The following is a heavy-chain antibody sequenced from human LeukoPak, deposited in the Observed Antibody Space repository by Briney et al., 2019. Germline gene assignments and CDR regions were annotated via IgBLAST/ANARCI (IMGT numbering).Heavy chain of an antibody. CDR2: IKQDGSQE. D-gene: IGHD3-3*01. CDR1: GFTLSTYW. J-gene: IGHJ4*02. CDR3: ARGVPYDSWSGPHYSDY. Sequence: GGSLRLSCAASGFTLSTYWMSWVRQAPGKGLEWVAHIKQDGSQEYYVDSVKGRFTISRDSAKNSLYLQMNSLRAEDTAVYYCARGVPYDSWSGPHYSDYWGQGTLVTVSS. V-gene: IGHV3-7*01.